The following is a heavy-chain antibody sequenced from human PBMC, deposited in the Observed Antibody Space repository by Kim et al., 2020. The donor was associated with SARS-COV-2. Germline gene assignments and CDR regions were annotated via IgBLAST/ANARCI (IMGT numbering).Heavy chain of an antibody. D-gene: IGHD1-1*01. V-gene: IGHV5-10-1*01. CDR3: ARQAYNYNWFDP. Sequence: YSPSFQGHVTISADKSISTAYLQWSSLKASDTAMYYCARQAYNYNWFDPWGQGTLVTVSS. J-gene: IGHJ5*02.